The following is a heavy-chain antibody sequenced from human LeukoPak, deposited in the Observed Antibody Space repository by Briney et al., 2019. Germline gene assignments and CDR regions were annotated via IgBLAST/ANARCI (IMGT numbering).Heavy chain of an antibody. CDR2: ISAYNGNT. CDR1: GYTFTSYG. V-gene: IGHV1-18*01. CDR3: ARGFPPRRNYDSSGYYSYYFDH. D-gene: IGHD3-22*01. Sequence: ASAKVSCKASGYTFTSYGISWVRQAPGQGLEWMGWISAYNGNTNYAQKFQGRVTMTTDTSTSTAYMELRSLRSDDTAVYYCARGFPPRRNYDSSGYYSYYFDHWGQGTLVTVSS. J-gene: IGHJ4*02.